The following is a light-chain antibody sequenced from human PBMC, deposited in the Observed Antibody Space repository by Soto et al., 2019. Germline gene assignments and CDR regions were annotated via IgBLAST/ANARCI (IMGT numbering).Light chain of an antibody. CDR2: DVS. J-gene: IGKJ1*01. Sequence: DIQMTQSASTLSASVGDRVTITCRASRSISRWLAWYQQKPGKAPKLLIYDVSSLEGGVPSRFSGSGSGTDFTLTISRLQPDDSATYYCQQYASYWTFGQGTKVDIK. CDR1: RSISRW. V-gene: IGKV1-5*01. CDR3: QQYASYWT.